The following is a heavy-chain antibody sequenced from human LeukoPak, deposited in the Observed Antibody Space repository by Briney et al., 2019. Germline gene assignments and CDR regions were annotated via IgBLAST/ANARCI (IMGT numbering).Heavy chain of an antibody. CDR3: ARSEDFWSGYYSWFDP. D-gene: IGHD3-3*01. CDR2: ISSSGSTI. J-gene: IGHJ5*02. Sequence: GGSLRLSCAASGFTFSDYYMGWIRQAPGKGLEWVSYISSSGSTIYYADSVKGRFTISRDNAKNSLYLQMNSLRAEDTAVYYCARSEDFWSGYYSWFDPWGQGTLVTVSS. V-gene: IGHV3-11*01. CDR1: GFTFSDYY.